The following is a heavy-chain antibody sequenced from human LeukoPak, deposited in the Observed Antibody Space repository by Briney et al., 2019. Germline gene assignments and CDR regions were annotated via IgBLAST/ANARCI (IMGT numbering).Heavy chain of an antibody. Sequence: GGSLRLSCAGSGFTFNHYAMSWVRQAPGKGLEWVSAVSGWGTGTFYADSVRGRFSISRDDSKNTLFLQMNSLRADDTAVYLCATRTVGATYYWGQGTLVTVSS. CDR1: GFTFNHYA. J-gene: IGHJ4*02. CDR3: ATRTVGATYY. D-gene: IGHD1-26*01. V-gene: IGHV3-23*01. CDR2: VSGWGTGT.